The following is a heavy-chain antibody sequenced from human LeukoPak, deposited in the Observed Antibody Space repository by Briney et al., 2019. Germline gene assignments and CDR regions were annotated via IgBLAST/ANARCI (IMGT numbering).Heavy chain of an antibody. Sequence: GGSLRLSCAASGFTFSSYWMSWVRQAPGKGLEWVANIKQDGSEKYYVDSVKGRFTISRDNAKNSLYLQMNSLRAEDTAVYYCARDQLGHYYYYYYMDVWGKGTTVTISS. D-gene: IGHD6-13*01. J-gene: IGHJ6*03. CDR2: IKQDGSEK. CDR3: ARDQLGHYYYYYYMDV. CDR1: GFTFSSYW. V-gene: IGHV3-7*01.